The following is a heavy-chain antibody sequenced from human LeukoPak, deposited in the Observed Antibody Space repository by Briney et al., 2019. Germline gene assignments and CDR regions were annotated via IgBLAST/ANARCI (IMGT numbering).Heavy chain of an antibody. Sequence: PSETLSLTCTVSGGSISSYYWSWIRQPAGKGLEWIGRIYTSGSTNYNSSLKSRVTMSVDTSKNQFSLKLSSVTAADTAVYYCARDSSSWYLRWFDPWGQGTLVTVSS. CDR3: ARDSSSWYLRWFDP. CDR1: GGSISSYY. V-gene: IGHV4-4*07. J-gene: IGHJ5*02. CDR2: IYTSGST. D-gene: IGHD6-13*01.